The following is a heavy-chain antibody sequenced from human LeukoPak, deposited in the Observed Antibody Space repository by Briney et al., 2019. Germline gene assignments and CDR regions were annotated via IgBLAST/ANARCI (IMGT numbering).Heavy chain of an antibody. CDR1: GYSFTSYW. CDR3: ARQDREGGYTLGNDAFDI. Sequence: GESLKISCKGSGYSFTSYWIGWVRQMPGKGLGWMGIIYPGDSDTRYSPSFQGQVTISADKSISTAYLQWSSLKASDTAMYYCARQDREGGYTLGNDAFDIWGQGTMVTVSS. CDR2: IYPGDSDT. J-gene: IGHJ3*02. V-gene: IGHV5-51*01. D-gene: IGHD3-22*01.